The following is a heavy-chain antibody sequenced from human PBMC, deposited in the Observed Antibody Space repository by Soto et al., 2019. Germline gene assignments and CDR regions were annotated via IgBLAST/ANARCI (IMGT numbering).Heavy chain of an antibody. J-gene: IGHJ4*02. CDR1: GYAFTTYG. CDR2: ISAYNANT. CDR3: ARGDSSSSYDY. Sequence: ASVKVSCKASGYAFTTYGITWVRQAPGQGLEWMGWISAYNANTKYAQKLQGRVTMTTDTSTSTAYMELRSLRSDDTAVYYCARGDSSSSYDYWGQGTPVTVSS. D-gene: IGHD3-22*01. V-gene: IGHV1-18*01.